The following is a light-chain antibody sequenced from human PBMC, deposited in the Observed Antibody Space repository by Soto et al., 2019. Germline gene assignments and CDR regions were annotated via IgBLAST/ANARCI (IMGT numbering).Light chain of an antibody. V-gene: IGKV1-39*01. J-gene: IGKJ1*01. Sequence: DIQLIQSPSSLSASVGDRVTITCHTSQRVSSYLNWYQQKPGKAPKLLINAVSTLHSGVPSRFSGSGSETDFTLTISSLQPEDSGTYYCQQSYTTPSRTFGQGNKVEI. CDR2: AVS. CDR3: QQSYTTPSRT. CDR1: QRVSSY.